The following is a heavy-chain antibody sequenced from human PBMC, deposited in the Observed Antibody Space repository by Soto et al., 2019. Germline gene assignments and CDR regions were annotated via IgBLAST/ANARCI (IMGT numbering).Heavy chain of an antibody. Sequence: QVQLVQSGAEVTRPGASVKVSCKASGYSFISHYIHWVRQAPGQGLEWMGFINPSGGSATLAQKFKGRVTMTRDTSTSTVYMELTILRSEDAAVYYCARAYLSSKLSLSYFDFWGQGTLVTVSS. CDR1: GYSFISHY. V-gene: IGHV1-46*01. J-gene: IGHJ4*02. CDR2: INPSGGSA. CDR3: ARAYLSSKLSLSYFDF. D-gene: IGHD2-2*01.